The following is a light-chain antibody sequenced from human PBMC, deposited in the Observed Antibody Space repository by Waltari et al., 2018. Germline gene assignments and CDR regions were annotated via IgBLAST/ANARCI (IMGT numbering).Light chain of an antibody. V-gene: IGKV3D-15*03. CDR3: QQYNTWPPWT. Sequence: EIVMTQSPATLSVSPGERATLSCRASQSISRDLVWYQQKPGQAPMLLMSSASMRATGVPFRFSGSGSGTEFTLTISNIQSEDFAVYYCQQYNTWPPWTFGQGTKVEF. CDR2: SAS. CDR1: QSISRD. J-gene: IGKJ1*01.